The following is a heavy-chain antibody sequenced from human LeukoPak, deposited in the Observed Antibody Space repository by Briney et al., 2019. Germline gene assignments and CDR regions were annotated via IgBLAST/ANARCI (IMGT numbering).Heavy chain of an antibody. CDR1: GFTFSNAC. CDR2: IKRQTEGWTT. J-gene: IGHJ4*02. D-gene: IGHD1-14*01. CDR3: SRNADHDW. Sequence: GGSLRLSCAASGFTFSNACLNWVRQTPGKGLEWVARIKRQTEGWTTDYAAPVKGRFTISRDDSKSTLYLQMNSLETEDTAVYYCSRNADHDWWGQGTLVTVSS. V-gene: IGHV3-15*01.